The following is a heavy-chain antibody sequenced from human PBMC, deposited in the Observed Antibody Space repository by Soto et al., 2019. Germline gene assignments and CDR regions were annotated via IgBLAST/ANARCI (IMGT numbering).Heavy chain of an antibody. CDR2: ISYDGNNK. D-gene: IGHD6-19*01. V-gene: IGHV3-30*18. CDR1: GFTFRSYG. CDR3: AKSVSGWHEAFDI. Sequence: GGSLRLSCAASGFTFRSYGMHWVRQAPGKGLEWVAVISYDGNNKNYGDSVKGRFSISRDNSKNTLNLQMNDRRVEDTAVYYCAKSVSGWHEAFDIWGQGTMVTVSS. J-gene: IGHJ3*02.